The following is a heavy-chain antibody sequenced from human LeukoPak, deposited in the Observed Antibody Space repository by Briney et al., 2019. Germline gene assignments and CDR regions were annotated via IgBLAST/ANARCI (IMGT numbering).Heavy chain of an antibody. CDR3: ARWTFIGVAGPENY. Sequence: GGSLRLSCVASGFNFDDYGMSWVRQVPGKGLEWVSGITWDGGSIGYADSVKGRVTISRDNAKNSLYLQINSLRAEDTALYHCARWTFIGVAGPENYWGQGTLVTVSS. CDR2: ITWDGGSI. CDR1: GFNFDDYG. V-gene: IGHV3-20*01. D-gene: IGHD6-19*01. J-gene: IGHJ4*01.